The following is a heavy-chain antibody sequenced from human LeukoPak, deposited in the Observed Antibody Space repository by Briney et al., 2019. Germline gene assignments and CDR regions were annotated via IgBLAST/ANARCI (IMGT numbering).Heavy chain of an antibody. CDR2: ISSSSSCI. CDR3: ARDDVGPAAIRRGPFDY. V-gene: IGHV3-21*01. J-gene: IGHJ4*02. D-gene: IGHD2-2*02. Sequence: GGSLRLSCAVSGFTVSSNYMSWVRQAPGKGLEWVSSISSSSSCIYYADSVKGRFTISRDNAKNSLYLQMNSLRAEDTAVYYCARDDVGPAAIRRGPFDYWGQGTLVTVSS. CDR1: GFTVSSNY.